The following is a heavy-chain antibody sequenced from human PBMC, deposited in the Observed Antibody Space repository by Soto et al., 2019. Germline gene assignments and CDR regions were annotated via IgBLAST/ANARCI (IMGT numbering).Heavy chain of an antibody. J-gene: IGHJ3*02. Sequence: GASLKISCNGSGSSFTSYWIGWVRQMPGKGLEWMGIIYPGDSDTRYSPSFQGQVTISADKSISTAYLQWSSLKASDTAMYYCARRGDIAVAIDAFDIWGQGTMVTVSS. V-gene: IGHV5-51*01. D-gene: IGHD6-19*01. CDR3: ARRGDIAVAIDAFDI. CDR2: IYPGDSDT. CDR1: GSSFTSYW.